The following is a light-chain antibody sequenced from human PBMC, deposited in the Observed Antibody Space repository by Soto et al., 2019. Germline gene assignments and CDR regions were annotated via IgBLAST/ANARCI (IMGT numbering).Light chain of an antibody. CDR1: QSISRY. CDR3: QQRYNGPFT. Sequence: DIQMTQSPSSLSASVGDIVTVTCRAGQSISRYLNWYQQRPCKAPKLLIYSASTLQTEVPSTFSGSGSGTDFTLTITSLQPEDFATCYCQQRYNGPFTFSPGTKLDI. V-gene: IGKV1-39*01. CDR2: SAS. J-gene: IGKJ3*01.